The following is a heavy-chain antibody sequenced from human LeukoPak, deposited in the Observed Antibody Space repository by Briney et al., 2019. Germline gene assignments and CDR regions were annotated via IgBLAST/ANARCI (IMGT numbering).Heavy chain of an antibody. V-gene: IGHV1-69*13. Sequence: ASVKVSCKASGGTFSSYAISWVRQAPGQGLEWMGGIIPIFGTANYAQKFQGRVTITADESTSTAYMELSSLRSEDTAVHYCASTPPADDAFDIWGQGTMVTVSS. J-gene: IGHJ3*02. CDR3: ASTPPADDAFDI. CDR2: IIPIFGTA. CDR1: GGTFSSYA.